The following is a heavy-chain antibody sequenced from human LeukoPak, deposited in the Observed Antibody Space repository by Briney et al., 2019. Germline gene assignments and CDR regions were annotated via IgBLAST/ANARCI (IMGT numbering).Heavy chain of an antibody. Sequence: GGSLRLSCAASGFTFNNYAMTWVRQAPGKGLEWVSSISASGVMTYYADSVKGRFTVSRDNSKNILYLHVSSLRAEDTAVYYCAKDRCSNGIGCYYYYMDVWGKGTTVTISS. J-gene: IGHJ6*03. CDR2: ISASGVMT. D-gene: IGHD2-8*01. CDR3: AKDRCSNGIGCYYYYMDV. V-gene: IGHV3-23*01. CDR1: GFTFNNYA.